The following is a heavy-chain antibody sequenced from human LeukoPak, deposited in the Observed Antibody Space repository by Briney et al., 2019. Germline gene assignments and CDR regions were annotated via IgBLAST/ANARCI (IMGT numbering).Heavy chain of an antibody. D-gene: IGHD3-10*01. CDR2: INSDGSST. Sequence: GGSLRLSCAASGFTFSSYEMNWVRQAPGKGLVWVSRINSDGSSTSYADSVKGRFTISRDNAKNTLYLQMNSLRAEDTAVYYCARVGLLWFGELSSWFDPWGQGTLVTVSS. CDR1: GFTFSSYE. V-gene: IGHV3-74*01. J-gene: IGHJ5*02. CDR3: ARVGLLWFGELSSWFDP.